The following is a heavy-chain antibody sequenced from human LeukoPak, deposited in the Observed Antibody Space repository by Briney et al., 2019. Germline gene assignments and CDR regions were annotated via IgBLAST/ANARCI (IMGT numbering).Heavy chain of an antibody. CDR1: GFTFSSYE. J-gene: IGHJ4*02. Sequence: PGGSLRLSCAASGFTFSSYEMNWVRQAPGKGLEWVSYISSSGSTIYYADSVKGRFTISRDNAKNSLYLQMNSLRAEDTAVYYCAKDHLMTTVNTPFDYWGQGTLVTVSS. CDR3: AKDHLMTTVNTPFDY. CDR2: ISSSGSTI. D-gene: IGHD4-11*01. V-gene: IGHV3-48*03.